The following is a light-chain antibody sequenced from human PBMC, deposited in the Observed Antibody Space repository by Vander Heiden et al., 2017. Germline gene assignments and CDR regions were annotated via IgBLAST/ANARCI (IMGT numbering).Light chain of an antibody. J-gene: IGKJ1*01. CDR3: EQYGSSPRT. V-gene: IGKV3-20*01. CDR1: QSVVDNY. Sequence: EIVLTQSPGTLPWSPGERATRSCRASQSVVDNYFAWYQQKPGQAPRLLIYGISFRATGIPDRFSGSGSGTDFTLTISRLEPEDFAVYYCEQYGSSPRTFGQGTKVEIK. CDR2: GIS.